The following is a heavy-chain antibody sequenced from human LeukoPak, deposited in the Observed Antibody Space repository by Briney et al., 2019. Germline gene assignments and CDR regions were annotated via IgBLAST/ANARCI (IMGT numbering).Heavy chain of an antibody. CDR3: ARDRAVVTRLYYYYYGMDV. CDR2: ISSSSSYI. J-gene: IGHJ6*02. Sequence: GGSLRLSCAASGFTFSSYSMNWVRQAPGKGLEWASSISSSSSYIYYADSVKGRFTISRDNAKNSLYLQMNSLRAEDTAVYYCARDRAVVTRLYYYYYGMDVWGQGTTVTVSS. CDR1: GFTFSSYS. V-gene: IGHV3-21*01. D-gene: IGHD4-23*01.